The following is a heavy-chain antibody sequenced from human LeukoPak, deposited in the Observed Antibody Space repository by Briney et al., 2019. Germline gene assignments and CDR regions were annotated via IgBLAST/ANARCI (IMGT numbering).Heavy chain of an antibody. CDR3: ATENPKTSSGWYLY. Sequence: ASVKVSCKVSGYTLTELSMHWVRQAPGRGLEWMGGFDPEDGETIYAQKFQGRVTMTEDTSTDTAYMELSSLRSEDTAVYYCATENPKTSSGWYLYWGQGTLVTVSS. D-gene: IGHD6-19*01. CDR2: FDPEDGET. CDR1: GYTLTELS. V-gene: IGHV1-24*01. J-gene: IGHJ4*02.